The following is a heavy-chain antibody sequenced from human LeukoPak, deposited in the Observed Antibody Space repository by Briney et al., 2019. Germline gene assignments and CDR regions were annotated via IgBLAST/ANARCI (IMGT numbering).Heavy chain of an antibody. D-gene: IGHD3-16*01. Sequence: PSETLSLTCTVSGGSISSYYWSWIRQPPGKGLEWIGYIYYSGSTNYNPSLKSRVTISVDTSKNQFSLKLSSVTAADTAVYYCARAGDTIGPTRFEPTRPQGERYFDLWGRGTLVTVSS. V-gene: IGHV4-59*01. CDR1: GGSISSYY. CDR3: ARAGDTIGPTRFEPTRPQGERYFDL. J-gene: IGHJ2*01. CDR2: IYYSGST.